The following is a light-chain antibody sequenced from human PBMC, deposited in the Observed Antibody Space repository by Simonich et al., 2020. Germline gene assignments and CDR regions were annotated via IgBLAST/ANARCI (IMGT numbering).Light chain of an antibody. CDR2: QDS. Sequence: SYELTQPSSVSVSPGQTARITCSGDVLAKKYARWFQQKPGQAPVLVIYQDSQRPSGIPGRFSGSSSGTTVTLTISGAQVEDEADYYCYSAADNNLVFGGGTKLTVL. V-gene: IGLV3-27*01. CDR1: VLAKKY. J-gene: IGLJ2*01. CDR3: YSAADNNLV.